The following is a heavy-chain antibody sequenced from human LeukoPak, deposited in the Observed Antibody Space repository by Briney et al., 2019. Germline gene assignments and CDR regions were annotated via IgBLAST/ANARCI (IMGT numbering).Heavy chain of an antibody. J-gene: IGHJ4*02. D-gene: IGHD1-20*01. CDR1: GFNLRAYN. CDR3: ARDDNWNDKPFDF. CDR2: ISTSSSYI. V-gene: IGHV3-21*01. Sequence: GGSLRLSCAASGFNLRAYNMNWVRQAPGKGLEWVSSISTSSSYIYYADSVKGRFTIPRDNAENSLYLQVHSLRVEDTALYYCARDDNWNDKPFDFWGQGTLVTVSS.